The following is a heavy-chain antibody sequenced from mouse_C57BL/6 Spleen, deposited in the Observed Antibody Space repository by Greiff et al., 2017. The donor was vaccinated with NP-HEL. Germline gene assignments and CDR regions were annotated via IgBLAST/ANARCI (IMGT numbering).Heavy chain of an antibody. CDR1: GFTFSSYA. J-gene: IGHJ2*01. V-gene: IGHV5-9-1*02. CDR2: ISSGGDYI. D-gene: IGHD1-1*01. CDR3: TREDPVVAHYFDY. Sequence: LQESGEGLVKPGGSLKLSCAASGFTFSSYAMSWVRQTPEKRLEWVAYISSGGDYIYYADTVKGRFTISRDNARNTLYLQMSSLKSEDTAMYYCTREDPVVAHYFDYWGQGTTLTVSS.